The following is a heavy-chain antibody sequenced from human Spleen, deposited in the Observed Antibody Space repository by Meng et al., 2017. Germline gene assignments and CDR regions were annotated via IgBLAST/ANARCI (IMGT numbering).Heavy chain of an antibody. V-gene: IGHV4-34*01. CDR3: ARGPTTMAHDFDY. CDR2: INHSGST. Sequence: GQLQHGGAVLFKPSWPLSLTCVVSGGSFSDYCWSWSRQPPGKGLEWIWEINHSGSTNYNPSLESRATIAVDTSQNNLSLKLSSVTAADSAVYCCARGPTTMAHDFDYWGQGTLVTVSS. J-gene: IGHJ4*02. D-gene: IGHD4-11*01. CDR1: GGSFSDYC.